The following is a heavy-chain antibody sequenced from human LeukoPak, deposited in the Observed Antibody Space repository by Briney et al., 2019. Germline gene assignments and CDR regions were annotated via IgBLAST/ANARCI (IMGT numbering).Heavy chain of an antibody. V-gene: IGHV3-23*01. Sequence: GGSLRLSCAASGFTFSSYAMSWVRQAPGKGLEWVSAISGSGGSTYYADSVKGRFTISRDNSKNTLYLQMNSLRAEDAAVYYCARTYGDYEGWFDPWGQGTLVTVSS. CDR2: ISGSGGST. CDR1: GFTFSSYA. D-gene: IGHD4-17*01. CDR3: ARTYGDYEGWFDP. J-gene: IGHJ5*02.